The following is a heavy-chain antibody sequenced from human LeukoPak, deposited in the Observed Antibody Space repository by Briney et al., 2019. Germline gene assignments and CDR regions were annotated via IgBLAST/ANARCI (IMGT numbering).Heavy chain of an antibody. CDR2: ISGSGGSI. J-gene: IGHJ4*02. D-gene: IGHD6-19*01. Sequence: GGSLRLSCAASGFTSSSYAMSWVRQAPGKGLEWVSAISGSGGSIYYADSVKGRFTISRDNSKNTLYLQMNSLRAEDTAVYYCAKSQSGYSSGWYLFDYWGQGTLVTVSS. CDR1: GFTSSSYA. CDR3: AKSQSGYSSGWYLFDY. V-gene: IGHV3-23*01.